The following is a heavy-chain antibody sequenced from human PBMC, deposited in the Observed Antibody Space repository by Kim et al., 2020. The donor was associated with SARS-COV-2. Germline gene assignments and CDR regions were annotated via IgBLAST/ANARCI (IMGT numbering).Heavy chain of an antibody. CDR3: AKDFFLPVGWRRDYFY. CDR1: GFTFANFA. V-gene: IGHV3-23*01. Sequence: GGSLRLSCAASGFTFANFAMTWVRQAPGKGLEWVAAISGHDSATFYADSVEGRFTISRDNSKNALYLQMNSLRADDAATYYCAKDFFLPVGWRRDYFY. D-gene: IGHD6-19*01. J-gene: IGHJ4*01. CDR2: ISGHDSAT.